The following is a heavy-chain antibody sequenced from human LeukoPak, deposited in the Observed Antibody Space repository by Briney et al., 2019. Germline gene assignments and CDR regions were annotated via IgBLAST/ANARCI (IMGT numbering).Heavy chain of an antibody. J-gene: IGHJ4*02. V-gene: IGHV3-23*01. Sequence: GGPLRLSCAASGFTFSRYGMRWVRQAPGKGLEWVSAISGSGGSTYYADSVKGRFTISRDNSKNTLYLQMNSLRAEDTAVYYCAKDLDYDSSGGTFDYWGQGTLVTVSS. CDR2: ISGSGGST. D-gene: IGHD3-22*01. CDR3: AKDLDYDSSGGTFDY. CDR1: GFTFSRYG.